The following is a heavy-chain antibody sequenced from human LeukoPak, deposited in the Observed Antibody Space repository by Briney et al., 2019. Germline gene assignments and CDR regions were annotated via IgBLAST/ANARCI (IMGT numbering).Heavy chain of an antibody. V-gene: IGHV1-69*05. Sequence: SVKVSCKASGGTFSSYAISWVRQAPGQGLEWMGGIIPIFGTANYAQKFQGRVTITTDESTSTAYMELSSLRSEDTAVYYCARGLPVNWNYIDPPPFDYWGQGTLVTVSS. D-gene: IGHD1-7*01. CDR1: GGTFSSYA. CDR2: IIPIFGTA. CDR3: ARGLPVNWNYIDPPPFDY. J-gene: IGHJ4*02.